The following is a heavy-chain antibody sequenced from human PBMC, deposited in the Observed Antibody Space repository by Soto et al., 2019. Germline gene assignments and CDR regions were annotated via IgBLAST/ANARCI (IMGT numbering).Heavy chain of an antibody. CDR2: IIPIPGTA. CDR1: GGTFGSYA. D-gene: IGHD2-2*01. J-gene: IGHJ6*02. CDR3: ARSQGSSTSLEIYYYYYYGMDV. V-gene: IGHV1-69*01. Sequence: QVQLVQSGAEVKKPRSSVKVSCKASGGTFGSYAISWVRQAPGQGLEWMGGIIPIPGTANCAQKFQGRVTIAADESTSTAYMELSSLRSEDTAVYYCARSQGSSTSLEIYYYYYYGMDVWGQGTTVTVSS.